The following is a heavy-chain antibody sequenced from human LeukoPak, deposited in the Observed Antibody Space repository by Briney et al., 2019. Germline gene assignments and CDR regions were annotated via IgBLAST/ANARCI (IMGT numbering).Heavy chain of an antibody. Sequence: SETLSLTCTVSGGSISSGGYYWSWIRQHPGKGLEWIGYIYYSGSTYYNPSLKSRVTISVDTSKNQFPLKLSSVTAADTAVYYCARDTSTISIPYGMDVWGQGTTVTVSS. V-gene: IGHV4-31*03. J-gene: IGHJ6*02. CDR3: ARDTSTISIPYGMDV. CDR1: GGSISSGGYY. CDR2: IYYSGST. D-gene: IGHD3-9*01.